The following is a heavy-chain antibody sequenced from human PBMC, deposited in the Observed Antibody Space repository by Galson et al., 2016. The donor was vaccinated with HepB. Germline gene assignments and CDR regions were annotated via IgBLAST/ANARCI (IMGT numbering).Heavy chain of an antibody. CDR2: IYYNGNT. V-gene: IGHV4-31*03. CDR3: ARTYDYGLYEKNCFDP. J-gene: IGHJ5*02. CDR1: GGSISSGGYY. D-gene: IGHD3-10*01. Sequence: TLSLTCTVSGGSISSGGYYWSWIRQTPGKGLEWIGYIYYNGNTHYNPSLKSRLTISIDTPQNQFSLNLTSVTAADTAVYYCARTYDYGLYEKNCFDPWGQGTLVTVSS.